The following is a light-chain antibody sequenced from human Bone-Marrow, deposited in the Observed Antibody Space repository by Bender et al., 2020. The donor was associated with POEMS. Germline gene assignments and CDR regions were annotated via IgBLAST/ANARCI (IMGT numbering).Light chain of an antibody. J-gene: IGLJ3*02. CDR2: DVS. CDR3: SSYSSTFTGV. V-gene: IGLV2-14*03. Sequence: QSALTQPASVSGSPGQSITISCIGTSSDVGGYDYVSWYQQHPGKAHKLIIYDVSSRPSGISHRFSGSKSGNTASLTISALQAEDEADYYCSSYSSTFTGVFGGGTKVTVL. CDR1: SSDVGGYDY.